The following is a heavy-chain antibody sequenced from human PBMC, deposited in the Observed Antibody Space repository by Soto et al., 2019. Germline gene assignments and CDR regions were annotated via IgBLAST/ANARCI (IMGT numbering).Heavy chain of an antibody. CDR1: GGSIISYY. CDR3: ARASYCTNGVCWYYFDY. J-gene: IGHJ4*02. Sequence: LEILSLTCTVSGGSIISYYWSWIRQPPGKGLEWIGYIYYSGSTNYNPSLKSRVTISVDTSKNQFSLKLSSVTAADTAVYYCARASYCTNGVCWYYFDYWGQGTLVTVSS. CDR2: IYYSGST. D-gene: IGHD2-8*01. V-gene: IGHV4-59*01.